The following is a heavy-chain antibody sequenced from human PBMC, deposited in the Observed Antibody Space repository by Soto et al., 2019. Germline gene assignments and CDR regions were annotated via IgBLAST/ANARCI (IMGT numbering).Heavy chain of an antibody. V-gene: IGHV1-69*13. Sequence: GASVKVSCKASGGTFSSYAISWVRQAPGQGLEWMGGIIPIFGTANYAQKFQGRVTITADESTSTAYMELSSLRSEDTAVYYCASPNVLRFLEWLPRYYYYGMDGWGQGTTVTVSS. CDR3: ASPNVLRFLEWLPRYYYYGMDG. D-gene: IGHD3-3*01. J-gene: IGHJ6*01. CDR1: GGTFSSYA. CDR2: IIPIFGTA.